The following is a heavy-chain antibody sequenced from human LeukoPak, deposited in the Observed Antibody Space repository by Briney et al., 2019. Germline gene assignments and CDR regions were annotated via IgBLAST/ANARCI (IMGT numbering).Heavy chain of an antibody. D-gene: IGHD5-12*01. Sequence: PGGSLRLSCTVSGFTISTSYMSWVRQAPGKGLEWVSVIYSGDNTYYADSVKGRFTISRDNSKNTVYLQMNSLRAEDTAVYYCARDIGYSGYDTFDYWGQGTLVTVSS. CDR3: ARDIGYSGYDTFDY. CDR2: IYSGDNT. J-gene: IGHJ4*02. CDR1: GFTISTSY. V-gene: IGHV3-66*01.